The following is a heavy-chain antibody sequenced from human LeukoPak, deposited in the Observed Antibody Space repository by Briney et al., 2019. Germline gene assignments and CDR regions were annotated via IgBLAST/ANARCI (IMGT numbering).Heavy chain of an antibody. D-gene: IGHD1-1*01. V-gene: IGHV4-59*01. CDR3: ARDPRGGTSRDNWFDP. Sequence: SETLSLTCTVSGGSISSYYWSWIRQPPGKGLEWIGYIYYSGSTNYNPSLKSGVTISVDTTKNQISLKLNSVTAADTAVYYCARDPRGGTSRDNWFDPWGQGTLVTVSS. CDR1: GGSISSYY. CDR2: IYYSGST. J-gene: IGHJ5*02.